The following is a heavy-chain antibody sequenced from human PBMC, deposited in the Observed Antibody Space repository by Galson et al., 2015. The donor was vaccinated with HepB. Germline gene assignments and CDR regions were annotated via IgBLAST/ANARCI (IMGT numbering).Heavy chain of an antibody. J-gene: IGHJ4*02. Sequence: SLRLSCAASGFTFSSYWMSWVRQAPGKGLEWVANIKQDGSEKYYVDSVKGRFTISRDNAKNSLYLQMNSLRAEDTAVYYCARDQEAIFGVVNEAPLDYWGQGTLVTVSS. D-gene: IGHD3-3*01. CDR2: IKQDGSEK. V-gene: IGHV3-7*03. CDR3: ARDQEAIFGVVNEAPLDY. CDR1: GFTFSSYW.